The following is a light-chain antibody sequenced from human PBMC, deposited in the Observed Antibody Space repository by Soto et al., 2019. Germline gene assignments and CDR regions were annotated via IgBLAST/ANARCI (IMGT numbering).Light chain of an antibody. J-gene: IGKJ4*01. CDR3: QHVSSYPLT. V-gene: IGKV3-20*01. CDR2: DAS. Sequence: EFVLTQSPGTLSLSPGERATLSCRASQTVRNNYLAWYQQKPGQAPRLLIYDASSRATGIPDRFSGGGSGTDFTLTSSRLQPDGVAVYYCQHVSSYPLTFGGGTKVEIK. CDR1: QTVRNNY.